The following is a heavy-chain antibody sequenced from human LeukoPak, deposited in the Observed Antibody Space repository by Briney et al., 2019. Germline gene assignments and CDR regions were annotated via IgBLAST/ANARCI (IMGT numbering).Heavy chain of an antibody. CDR3: TSRELSWGYYFDY. Sequence: PGGSLRLSCTASGLTFDDLAINWFRQAPGKGLEWVGFIRSNVYGGTTEYAASVKGRFTISRNDSKSIAHLQMNSLKTEDTAVYYCTSRELSWGYYFDYWGQGTLVTVSS. J-gene: IGHJ4*02. CDR2: IRSNVYGGTT. CDR1: GLTFDDLA. D-gene: IGHD3-16*01. V-gene: IGHV3-49*03.